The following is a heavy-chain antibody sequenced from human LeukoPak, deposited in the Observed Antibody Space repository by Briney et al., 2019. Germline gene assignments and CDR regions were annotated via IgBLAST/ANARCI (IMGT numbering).Heavy chain of an antibody. CDR3: AKDFLQLVIPNGAFDI. CDR2: IRYDGSNK. Sequence: GGSLRLSCAASGFTFSSYGMHWVRQAPGNGLEWVAFIRYDGSNKYYAGSVKGRFTISRDNSKNTLYLQMNSLRAEDTAVYYCAKDFLQLVIPNGAFDIWGQGTMVTVSS. D-gene: IGHD6-13*01. V-gene: IGHV3-30*02. CDR1: GFTFSSYG. J-gene: IGHJ3*02.